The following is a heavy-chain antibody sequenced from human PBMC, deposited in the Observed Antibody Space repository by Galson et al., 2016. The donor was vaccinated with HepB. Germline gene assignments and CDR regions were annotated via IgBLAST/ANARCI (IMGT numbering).Heavy chain of an antibody. CDR3: TRHLTLRLGQLSSTGTRYHYYYYMDV. V-gene: IGHV5-51*01. Sequence: QSGAEVKKPGESLRISCQASGYNFTEKWIGWVRQMPGKGLEWMGIIYPGDSDTRYSPSFQGQVSISVDNSIYTAYLQWGSLKASDTAMYYCTRHLTLRLGQLSSTGTRYHYYYYMDVWGKGTTVTVSS. D-gene: IGHD3-16*02. J-gene: IGHJ6*03. CDR1: GYNFTEKW. CDR2: IYPGDSDT.